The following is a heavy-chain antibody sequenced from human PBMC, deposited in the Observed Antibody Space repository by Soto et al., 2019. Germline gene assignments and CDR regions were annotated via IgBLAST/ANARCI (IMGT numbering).Heavy chain of an antibody. CDR3: ARQGLYCSSTSCYKHFDY. J-gene: IGHJ4*02. V-gene: IGHV1-46*03. Sequence: QVQLVQSGAEVKKPGASVKVSCKASGYTFTSYYMHWVRQAPGQGLEWMGIINPSGGSTSYAQKFQGRVTMTRDTATSTVYMELSSLRSEDTAVYYCARQGLYCSSTSCYKHFDYWGQGTLVTVSS. CDR2: INPSGGST. D-gene: IGHD2-2*02. CDR1: GYTFTSYY.